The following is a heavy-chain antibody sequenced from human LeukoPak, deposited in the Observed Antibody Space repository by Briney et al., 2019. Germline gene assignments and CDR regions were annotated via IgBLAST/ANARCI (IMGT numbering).Heavy chain of an antibody. CDR1: GGSISSSSYY. CDR3: ARADYDILTLDYNHYMDV. CDR2: MYHSGIT. D-gene: IGHD3-9*01. Sequence: PSETLSLTCTVSGGSISSSSYYWGWIRQTPGKGLEWIGSMYHSGITYYNPSLKSRVTISVDTSKNQFSLNLTSVTAADTALYYCARADYDILTLDYNHYMDVWGKGTTVTVSS. V-gene: IGHV4-39*07. J-gene: IGHJ6*03.